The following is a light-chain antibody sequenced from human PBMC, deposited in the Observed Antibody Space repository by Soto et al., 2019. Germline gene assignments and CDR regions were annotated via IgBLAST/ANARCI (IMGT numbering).Light chain of an antibody. CDR3: CSYAGSSTFHYV. CDR1: SSDVGSYNL. Sequence: QSALTQPASVSRSPGQSITISCTGTSSDVGSYNLVSWYQQHPGKAPKLMIYEVSKRPSGVSNRFSGSKSGNTASLTISGLQAEDEADYYCCSYAGSSTFHYVFGTGTKVTVL. J-gene: IGLJ1*01. CDR2: EVS. V-gene: IGLV2-23*02.